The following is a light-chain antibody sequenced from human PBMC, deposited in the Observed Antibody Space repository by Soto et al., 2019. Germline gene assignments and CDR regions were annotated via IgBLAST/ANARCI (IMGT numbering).Light chain of an antibody. J-gene: IGLJ1*01. Sequence: QSVLTQPASVSGSPGQSITISCTGTSSDVGSYNLVSWYQQHPGKAPILMIYEGNKRPSGVSNRFSGSKSANTASLTISGLQTEDEADYYCCSYAGANTFVFGTGTMVTVL. CDR3: CSYAGANTFV. CDR1: SSDVGSYNL. CDR2: EGN. V-gene: IGLV2-23*01.